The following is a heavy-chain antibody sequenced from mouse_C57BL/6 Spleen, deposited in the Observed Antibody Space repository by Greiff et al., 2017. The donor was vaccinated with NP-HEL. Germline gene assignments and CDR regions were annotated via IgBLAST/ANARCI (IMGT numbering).Heavy chain of an antibody. D-gene: IGHD1-1*01. V-gene: IGHV1-59*01. J-gene: IGHJ4*01. CDR3: ARFLTTVHYAMDY. CDR2: IDPSDSYT. Sequence: VQLQQPGAELVRPGTSVKLSCKASGYTFTSYWMHWVKQRPGQGLEWIGVIDPSDSYTNYNQKFKGKATLTVDTSSSTAYMQLSSLTSEDSAVYYCARFLTTVHYAMDYWGQGTSVTVSS. CDR1: GYTFTSYW.